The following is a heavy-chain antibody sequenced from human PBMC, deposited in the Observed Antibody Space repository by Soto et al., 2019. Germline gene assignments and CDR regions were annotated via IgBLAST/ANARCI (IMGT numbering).Heavy chain of an antibody. CDR2: MNPNSGNT. D-gene: IGHD3-22*01. CDR1: GYTFSSNE. V-gene: IGHV1-8*01. Sequence: QVQLVQSGAEVKKPGASVKVSCKASGYTFSSNEINWVRQATGQGLEWMGWMNPNSGNTGYAQKFQGSVTMTRNTSISTAYMELSSLRSEDTAVYYCAREHTTISMDVWGQETTVTVSS. J-gene: IGHJ6*02. CDR3: AREHTTISMDV.